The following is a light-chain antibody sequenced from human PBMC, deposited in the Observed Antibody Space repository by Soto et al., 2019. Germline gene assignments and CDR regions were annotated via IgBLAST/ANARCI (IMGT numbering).Light chain of an antibody. J-gene: IGKJ1*01. CDR1: ESVSSN. V-gene: IGKV3-20*01. Sequence: EIVLTQSPATLSVSPGDRATLSCRASESVSSNVAWYQQKPGQAPRLLIYGASSRATGIPDRFSGSGSGTDFTLTISRLEPEDSAVYYCQQYGVSPTFGQGTKVDIK. CDR3: QQYGVSPT. CDR2: GAS.